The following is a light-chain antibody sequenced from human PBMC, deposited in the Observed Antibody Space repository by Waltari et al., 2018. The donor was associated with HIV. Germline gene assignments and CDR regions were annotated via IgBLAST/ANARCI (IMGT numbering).Light chain of an antibody. J-gene: IGKJ2*01. CDR1: ENMTSQY. CDR2: GAS. V-gene: IGKV3-20*01. Sequence: EIMLTQSPATLSLSPGETAIVSCRASENMTSQYLAWYQQKSSQAPRLLLFGASTRNPGVPERFGGAGSGADFTLTVSRLEPEDFALYFCQQYAASPYTFGQGT. CDR3: QQYAASPYT.